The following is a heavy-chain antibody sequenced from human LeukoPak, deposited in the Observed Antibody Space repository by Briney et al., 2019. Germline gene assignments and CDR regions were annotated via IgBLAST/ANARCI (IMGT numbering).Heavy chain of an antibody. CDR2: ISGSGGST. D-gene: IGHD3-10*01. Sequence: GSLRLSCAASGFTFSSYAMSWVRQAPGKGLEWVSAISGSGGSTYYADSVKGRFTISRDNSKNTLYLQMNSLRAEDTAVYYCAKGDYYGSGSYYYDLWGQGTLVTVSS. V-gene: IGHV3-23*01. CDR3: AKGDYYGSGSYYYDL. J-gene: IGHJ4*02. CDR1: GFTFSSYA.